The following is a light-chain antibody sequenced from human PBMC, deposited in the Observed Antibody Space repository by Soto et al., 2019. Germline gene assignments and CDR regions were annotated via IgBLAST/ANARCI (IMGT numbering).Light chain of an antibody. Sequence: EVVLTQSPGTLSLSPGERATLSCRASQSVSSNLAWYQQKPGQAPRLLIYGASSRATGIPDRFSGSGSGTDFTLTISRLEPEDFAVYYCQQYGSSLLTFGQGTRLEIK. V-gene: IGKV3-20*01. CDR1: QSVSSN. CDR3: QQYGSSLLT. J-gene: IGKJ5*01. CDR2: GAS.